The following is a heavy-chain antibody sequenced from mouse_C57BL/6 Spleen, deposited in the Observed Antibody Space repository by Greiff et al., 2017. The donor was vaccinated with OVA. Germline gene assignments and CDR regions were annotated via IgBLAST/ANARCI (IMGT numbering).Heavy chain of an antibody. J-gene: IGHJ1*03. D-gene: IGHD2-14*01. Sequence: QVQLEQPGAELVKPGASVKMSCKASGYTFTSYWITWVKQRPGQGLEWIGDIYPGSGSTNYNEKFKSKATLTVDTSSSTAYMQLSSLTSEDSAVYYCARSRLVRGYFDVWGTGTTVTVSS. V-gene: IGHV1-55*01. CDR3: ARSRLVRGYFDV. CDR1: GYTFTSYW. CDR2: IYPGSGST.